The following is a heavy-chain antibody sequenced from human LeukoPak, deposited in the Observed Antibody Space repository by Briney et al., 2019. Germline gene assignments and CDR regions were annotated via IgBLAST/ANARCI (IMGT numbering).Heavy chain of an antibody. CDR1: GGTFSSYA. V-gene: IGHV1-69*04. J-gene: IGHJ4*02. D-gene: IGHD6-19*01. CDR3: ARLAGPQWPPDY. CDR2: IIPILGIA. Sequence: SVKVSCKASGGTFSSYAISWVRQAPGQGLEWMGRIIPILGIANYAQKFQGRVTITADKSTSTAYMELSSLRSEDTAVYYCARLAGPQWPPDYWGQGTLVTVSS.